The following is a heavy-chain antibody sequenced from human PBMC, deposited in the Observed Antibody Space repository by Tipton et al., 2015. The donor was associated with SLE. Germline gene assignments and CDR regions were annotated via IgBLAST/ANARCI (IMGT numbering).Heavy chain of an antibody. CDR1: GDSITSYY. Sequence: TLSLTCTVSGDSITSYYWNWIRQPPGKGLEWIGYIYYNGHTNYSPFLKSRVTLSVDTSKNQFSLTLSSVTAADTAVYYCARVNGLSAMNSWGQGTLVTVSS. V-gene: IGHV4-59*01. CDR2: IYYNGHT. J-gene: IGHJ4*02. CDR3: ARVNGLSAMNS. D-gene: IGHD2-2*01.